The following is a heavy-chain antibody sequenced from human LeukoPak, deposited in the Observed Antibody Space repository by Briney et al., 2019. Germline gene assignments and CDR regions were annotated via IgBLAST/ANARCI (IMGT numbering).Heavy chain of an antibody. D-gene: IGHD6-19*01. J-gene: IGHJ4*02. CDR1: GFTFSTYS. Sequence: PGGSLRLSCAASGFTFSTYSMNWVRQAPGKGLEWVSSISSSSSYIYYADSVKGRFTISRDNAKNSLYLQMNSLRAEDTAVYYCARVKGVAGPGDYWGQGTLVTVSS. V-gene: IGHV3-21*01. CDR2: ISSSSSYI. CDR3: ARVKGVAGPGDY.